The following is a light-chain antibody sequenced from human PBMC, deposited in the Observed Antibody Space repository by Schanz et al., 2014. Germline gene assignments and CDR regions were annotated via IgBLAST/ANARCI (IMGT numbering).Light chain of an antibody. J-gene: IGKJ1*01. CDR2: AAS. Sequence: DIQMTQSPSAMSASVGDRVTITCRASQGISNFLAWFQQKPGQAPKRLIYAASSLQSGVPSRFSGSGSGTDFTLTISNLQPDDFATYYCQQYNGYSRETFGQGTKVEI. CDR3: QQYNGYSRET. V-gene: IGKV1-16*01. CDR1: QGISNF.